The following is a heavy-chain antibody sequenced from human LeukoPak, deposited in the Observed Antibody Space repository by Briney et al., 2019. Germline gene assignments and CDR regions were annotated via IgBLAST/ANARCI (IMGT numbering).Heavy chain of an antibody. D-gene: IGHD6-13*01. J-gene: IGHJ4*02. CDR1: GFTFSSYG. Sequence: PGRSLRLSCAASGFTFSSYGMHWVRQAPGKGLEWVAVIWYDGSNKYYADSVKGRFTISRDNSKNTLYLQMNSLSPEDTAVYYWARDNYSSMWSVFEYWGQGALVTVSS. CDR3: ARDNYSSMWSVFEY. V-gene: IGHV3-33*01. CDR2: IWYDGSNK.